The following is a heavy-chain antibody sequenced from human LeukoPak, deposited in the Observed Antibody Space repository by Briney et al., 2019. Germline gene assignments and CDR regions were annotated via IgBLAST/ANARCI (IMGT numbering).Heavy chain of an antibody. Sequence: SETLSLTCTVSGYSISSGYYWCWIRQPAGKGLEWIGRIYGSGSTDYNPSLKSRVTMSIDTSKNKFSLNLTCVTAADTAVYYCARDSGTTEEVKFDPWGQGTLVTVSS. V-gene: IGHV4-38-2*02. CDR1: GYSISSGYY. J-gene: IGHJ5*02. CDR3: ARDSGTTEEVKFDP. CDR2: IYGSGST. D-gene: IGHD3-10*01.